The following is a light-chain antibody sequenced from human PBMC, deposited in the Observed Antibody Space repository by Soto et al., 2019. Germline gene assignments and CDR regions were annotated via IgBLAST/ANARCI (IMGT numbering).Light chain of an antibody. CDR1: SSNIGANP. V-gene: IGLV1-44*01. J-gene: IGLJ2*01. CDR2: NND. Sequence: QSVLTQPPSASGTPGQRVTISCSGSSSNIGANPINWYQQLPGTAPKLLFYNNDQRPSGVPDRFSASKSGTSASLAISGLQSEDEADYYCEAWDDSLYGAVLGGGTELTVL. CDR3: EAWDDSLYGAV.